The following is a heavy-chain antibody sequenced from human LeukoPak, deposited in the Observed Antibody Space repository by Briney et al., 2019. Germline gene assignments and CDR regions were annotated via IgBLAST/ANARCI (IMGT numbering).Heavy chain of an antibody. J-gene: IGHJ4*02. V-gene: IGHV3-7*03. CDR1: GFTFSTYW. CDR3: AGQGVRGVYNFDY. CDR2: IKEDENER. Sequence: GGSLRLSCAASGFTFSTYWMSWVRQAPEKGLEWVAYIKEDENERHYVDSVKGRFTISRDNAKKSLHLQMNSLRAEDTAVYYCAGQGVRGVYNFDYWGQGTLVTVSS. D-gene: IGHD3-10*01.